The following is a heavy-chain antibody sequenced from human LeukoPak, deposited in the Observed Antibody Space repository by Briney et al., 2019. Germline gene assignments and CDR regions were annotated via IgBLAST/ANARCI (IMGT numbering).Heavy chain of an antibody. CDR3: ARVSREYSSGWNLDY. D-gene: IGHD6-19*01. CDR2: MYYSGST. J-gene: IGHJ4*02. V-gene: IGHV4-39*01. CDR1: GGSISSSSYY. Sequence: SETLSLTCTVSGGSISSSSYYWGWIRQPPGKGLEWIGSMYYSGSTYYNPSLKSRVTISVDTSKNQFSLKLSSVTAADTAVYYCARVSREYSSGWNLDYWGQGTLVTVSS.